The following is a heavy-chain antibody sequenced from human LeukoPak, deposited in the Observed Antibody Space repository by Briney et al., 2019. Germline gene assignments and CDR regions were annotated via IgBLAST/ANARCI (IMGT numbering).Heavy chain of an antibody. CDR3: ARGGWFDP. V-gene: IGHV4-34*01. CDR1: GGSFSGYY. CDR2: INHSGST. J-gene: IGHJ5*02. Sequence: SETLSLTCAVYGGSFSGYYWSWIRQPPGKGLEWIGEINHSGSTNYNPSLKSRVTISVDTSKNQFSLKLSSVTAADTAVYYCARGGWFDPWGRGTLVTVSS.